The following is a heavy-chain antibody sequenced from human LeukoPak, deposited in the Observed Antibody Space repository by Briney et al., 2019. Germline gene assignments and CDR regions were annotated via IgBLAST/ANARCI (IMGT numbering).Heavy chain of an antibody. CDR2: ISGYNGNT. Sequence: GASVKVSCKASGYTFTHYGISWVRQAPGQGLEWMGWISGYNGNTSDAQKSQGRVTMTTDTSTSTAYMEVRSLRSDDTAVYYCARADHYYPEAFDIWGQGTMVTVSS. CDR1: GYTFTHYG. D-gene: IGHD3-22*01. V-gene: IGHV1-18*01. CDR3: ARADHYYPEAFDI. J-gene: IGHJ3*02.